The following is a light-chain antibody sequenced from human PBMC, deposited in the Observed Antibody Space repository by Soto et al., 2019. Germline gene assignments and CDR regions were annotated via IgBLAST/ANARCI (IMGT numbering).Light chain of an antibody. CDR1: SSDVGGYNY. Sequence: QSALTQPASVSGSPGQSITISCTGTSSDVGGYNYVSWYQHHPGKAPKPMIYEVSNRPSGVSNRFSGSKSGNTASLTISGLQAEDEADYYCSSYTGRSTPVFGGGTKLTVL. J-gene: IGLJ3*02. CDR2: EVS. CDR3: SSYTGRSTPV. V-gene: IGLV2-14*01.